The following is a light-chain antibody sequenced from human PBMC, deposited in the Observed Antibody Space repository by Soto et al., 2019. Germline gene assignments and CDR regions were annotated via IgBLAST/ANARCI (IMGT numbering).Light chain of an antibody. CDR2: EVS. CDR3: SSYTSSSTPVV. CDR1: SSDVGGYNY. V-gene: IGLV2-14*01. Sequence: QSVLTQPASVSGSPGQSITISCTGTSSDVGGYNYVSWYQRHPGKAPKLMIYEVSNRPSGVSNRFSGSKSGNTASLTISGLQAEDEADYYCSSYTSSSTPVVFGGGTKLTVL. J-gene: IGLJ2*01.